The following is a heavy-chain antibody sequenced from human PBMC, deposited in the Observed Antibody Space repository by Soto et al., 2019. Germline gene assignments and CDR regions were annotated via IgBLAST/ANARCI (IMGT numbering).Heavy chain of an antibody. CDR3: AGSLSDYYDSSGYLYWYFDL. V-gene: IGHV1-69*13. J-gene: IGHJ2*01. CDR1: GGTFSSYA. Sequence: SVKVSCKASGGTFSSYAISWVRQAPGQGLEWMGGIIPIFGTANYAQKFQGRVTITADESTSTAYMELSSLRSEDTAVYYCAGSLSDYYDSSGYLYWYFDLWGRGTLVTVSS. CDR2: IIPIFGTA. D-gene: IGHD3-22*01.